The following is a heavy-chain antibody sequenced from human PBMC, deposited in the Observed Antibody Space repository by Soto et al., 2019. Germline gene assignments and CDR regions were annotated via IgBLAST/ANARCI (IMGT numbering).Heavy chain of an antibody. CDR1: GGSISSYY. J-gene: IGHJ6*02. Sequence: NPSETLSLTCTVSGGSISSYYWSWIRQPPGKGLEWIGYIHYSGSTNYNPSLKSRVTTSVDTSKNQFSLKLSTVTAADTAVYYCARFWVPQYGSGSRMDVWGQGTTVTVSS. CDR2: IHYSGST. CDR3: ARFWVPQYGSGSRMDV. V-gene: IGHV4-59*08. D-gene: IGHD3-10*01.